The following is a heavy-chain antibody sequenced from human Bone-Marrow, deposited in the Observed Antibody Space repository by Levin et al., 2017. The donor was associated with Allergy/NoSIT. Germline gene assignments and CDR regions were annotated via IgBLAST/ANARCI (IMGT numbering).Heavy chain of an antibody. D-gene: IGHD3-10*01. CDR2: ISSSSDYI. CDR1: GFTFKTYT. V-gene: IGHV3-21*01. J-gene: IGHJ4*02. Sequence: KTGGSLRLSCTASGFTFKTYTMNRVRQAPGKGLEWVSSISSSSDYIYYADSVEGRFSISRDNAKNSLYLEINSPRAEDTAMYFCTRDIREVPGAEVFAYWGQGTLVTVSS. CDR3: TRDIREVPGAEVFAY.